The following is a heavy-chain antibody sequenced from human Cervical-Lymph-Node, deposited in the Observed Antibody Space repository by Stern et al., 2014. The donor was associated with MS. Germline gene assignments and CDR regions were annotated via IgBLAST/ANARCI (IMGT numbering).Heavy chain of an antibody. Sequence: VQLVQSGAEVKKPGSSVKVSCKASGDTFSINSISWVRQAPGQGLEWMGCIVPMFGTPNYAQKFQGRVTTTADESTSTAYMELSGLTSEDTAVYYCARDQGGIAAYWGQGTLVTVSS. V-gene: IGHV1-69*01. J-gene: IGHJ4*02. CDR3: ARDQGGIAAY. D-gene: IGHD6-13*01. CDR2: IVPMFGTP. CDR1: GDTFSINS.